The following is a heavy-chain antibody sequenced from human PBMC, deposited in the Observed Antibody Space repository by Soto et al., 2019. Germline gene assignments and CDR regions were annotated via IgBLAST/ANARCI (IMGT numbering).Heavy chain of an antibody. V-gene: IGHV3-48*03. Sequence: EVQLAESGGDLVQPGGSLRLSCVGSGSTFSYYEMNWVRQAPGKGLERVAFISHTDRLTHYPDSVKGRFTISRDNAQNSLYLEMTSLRVEDTGVYYCARDTGRASADLWGQGTLVTVSS. J-gene: IGHJ5*02. CDR1: GSTFSYYE. CDR3: ARDTGRASADL. D-gene: IGHD6-13*01. CDR2: ISHTDRLT.